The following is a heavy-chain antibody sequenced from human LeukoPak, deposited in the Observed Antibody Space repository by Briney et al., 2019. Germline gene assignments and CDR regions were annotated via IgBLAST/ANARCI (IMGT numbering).Heavy chain of an antibody. D-gene: IGHD2-2*01. J-gene: IGHJ4*02. CDR1: GASISSNDHY. CDR3: ARHALVPAAHFDN. CDR2: MYYSGRT. V-gene: IGHV4-39*01. Sequence: SETLSLTCTVSGASISSNDHYWGWIRQPPGKGLEWIGSMYYSGRTYYNPSLKSRVTISVDTSKNQFSLKLSSVTVADTAVYYCARHALVPAAHFDNWDQGTLVTVSS.